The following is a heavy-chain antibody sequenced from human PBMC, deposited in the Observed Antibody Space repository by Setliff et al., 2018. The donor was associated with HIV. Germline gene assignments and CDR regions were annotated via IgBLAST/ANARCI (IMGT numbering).Heavy chain of an antibody. D-gene: IGHD5-12*01. CDR2: IIPISGTS. CDR3: GRGNLVATRVYFFES. Sequence: GASVKVSCKASGGSFSDTAITWVRQAPGQGLEWMGTIIPISGTSNYAQRLQARVTITADESTSTAYMELSSLISEDTAIYFCGRGNLVATRVYFFESWGQGTLVTVSS. CDR1: GGSFSDTA. V-gene: IGHV1-69*13. J-gene: IGHJ4*02.